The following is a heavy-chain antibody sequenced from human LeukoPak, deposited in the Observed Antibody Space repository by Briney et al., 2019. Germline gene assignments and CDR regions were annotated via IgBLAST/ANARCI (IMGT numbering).Heavy chain of an antibody. CDR1: GFTFSSYS. CDR2: ISSSSSYI. J-gene: IGHJ4*02. Sequence: GGSLRLSCAASGFTFSSYSMNWVRQAPGKGLEWVSSISSSSSYIYYADSVKGRFTISRENAKNSLYLQMNSLRPEDTAVYYCASDYYDSSGGIDYWGQGTLVTVSS. D-gene: IGHD3-22*01. CDR3: ASDYYDSSGGIDY. V-gene: IGHV3-21*01.